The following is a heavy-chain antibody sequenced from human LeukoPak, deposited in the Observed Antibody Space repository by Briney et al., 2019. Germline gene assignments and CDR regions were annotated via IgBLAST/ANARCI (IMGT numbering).Heavy chain of an antibody. CDR3: ARGPPGYYDSSGYFYYFDY. Sequence: GRSLRLSCAASGFTFSSYAMHWVRQAPGKGLEWVAVISYDGSNKYYADSVKGRFTISRDNSKNTLYLQMNSLRAEDTAVYYCARGPPGYYDSSGYFYYFDYWGQGTLVTVSS. V-gene: IGHV3-30*01. J-gene: IGHJ4*02. CDR2: ISYDGSNK. D-gene: IGHD3-22*01. CDR1: GFTFSSYA.